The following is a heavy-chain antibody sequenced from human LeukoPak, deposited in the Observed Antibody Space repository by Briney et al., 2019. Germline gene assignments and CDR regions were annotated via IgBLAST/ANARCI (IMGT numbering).Heavy chain of an antibody. CDR3: ARAYSMRGAFDI. CDR2: IYYSGST. CDR1: GDSISSFY. D-gene: IGHD2-15*01. J-gene: IGHJ3*02. Sequence: SETLSLTCTVSGDSISSFYWSWIRQPPGKGLEWIGYIYYSGSTNYNPSLKSRVTISVDTSKNQFSLKLSSVTAADTAVYYCARAYSMRGAFDIWGQGTMVTVSS. V-gene: IGHV4-59*01.